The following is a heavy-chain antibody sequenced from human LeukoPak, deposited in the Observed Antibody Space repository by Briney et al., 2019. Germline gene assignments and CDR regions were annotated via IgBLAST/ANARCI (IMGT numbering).Heavy chain of an antibody. D-gene: IGHD1-26*01. J-gene: IGHJ4*02. CDR1: GYTFTSYD. Sequence: ASVKVSCKASGYTFTSYDINWVRQATGQGLEWMGWMNPNSGNTGYAQKFQGRVTMTRNTSISTAYMELSSLRSEDTAVYYCAREPPQVGATPGDYWGQGTLVTVSS. V-gene: IGHV1-8*01. CDR3: AREPPQVGATPGDY. CDR2: MNPNSGNT.